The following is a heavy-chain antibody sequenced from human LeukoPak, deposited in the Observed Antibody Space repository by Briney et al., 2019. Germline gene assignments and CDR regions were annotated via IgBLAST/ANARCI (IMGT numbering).Heavy chain of an antibody. CDR1: GGTFSSYA. Sequence: SVKVSCKASGGTFSSYAISWVRQAPGQGLEWMGGIIPIFGTANYAQKFQGRVTITADESTSTAYMELSSLRSEDTAVYYCASSSSSHYHFDYWGQGTLVTVSS. CDR2: IIPIFGTA. J-gene: IGHJ4*02. V-gene: IGHV1-69*13. CDR3: ASSSSSHYHFDY. D-gene: IGHD6-6*01.